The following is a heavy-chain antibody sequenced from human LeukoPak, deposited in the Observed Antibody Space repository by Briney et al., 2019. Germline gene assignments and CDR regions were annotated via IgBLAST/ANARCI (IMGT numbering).Heavy chain of an antibody. Sequence: TGRSLRLSCAASGFTFSSYAMHWVRQAPGKGLEWVAVISYDGSNKYYADSVKGRFTISRDNSKNTLYLQMNSLRAEDTAVYYCARDLPVTSPLDAFDIWGQGTMVTVSS. J-gene: IGHJ3*02. CDR2: ISYDGSNK. CDR1: GFTFSSYA. CDR3: ARDLPVTSPLDAFDI. D-gene: IGHD4-17*01. V-gene: IGHV3-30*14.